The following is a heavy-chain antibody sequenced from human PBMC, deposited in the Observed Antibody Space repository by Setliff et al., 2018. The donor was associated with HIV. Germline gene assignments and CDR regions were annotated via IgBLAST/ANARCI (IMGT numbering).Heavy chain of an antibody. Sequence: TLSLTCKVSGAPISSYYWNWIRQPPGKGLEWIGYIYNSGYSNSKPSLKSRVTISLDTSENQFSLKLSSVTAADTAVYYCARGDGYRANDAYYDTGMDVWGQGSTVTVSS. CDR3: ARGDGYRANDAYYDTGMDV. D-gene: IGHD5-12*01. CDR1: GAPISSYY. CDR2: IYNSGYS. J-gene: IGHJ6*02. V-gene: IGHV4-59*01.